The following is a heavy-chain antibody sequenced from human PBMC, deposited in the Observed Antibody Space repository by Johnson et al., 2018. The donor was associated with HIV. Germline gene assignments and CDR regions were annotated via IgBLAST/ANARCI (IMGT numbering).Heavy chain of an antibody. CDR3: ARDSTPWGGDYVGYAFDL. CDR1: GFTFDDYG. Sequence: VQLVESGGGVVRPGGSLRLSCAASGFTFDDYGMSWVRQAPGKGLEWVSGITWNGGSTGYADSVKGRVTISSDNAKNSLYLQRNSLRAEDTAVYYCARDSTPWGGDYVGYAFDLWGQGTMVTISS. D-gene: IGHD4-17*01. CDR2: ITWNGGST. J-gene: IGHJ3*01. V-gene: IGHV3-20*04.